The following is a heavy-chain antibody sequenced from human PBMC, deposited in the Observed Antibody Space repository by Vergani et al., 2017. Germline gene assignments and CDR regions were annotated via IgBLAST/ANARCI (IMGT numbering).Heavy chain of an antibody. Sequence: QVQLVESGGGLVKPGGSLRLSCAASGFTFSDYYMSWIRQAPGKGLEWVSYISSSSSYTNYADSVKGRFTISRDNAKNSLYLQMNSLRAEDTAVSYCARERPDCSSTSCYEFWGQGTLVTVSS. D-gene: IGHD2-2*01. CDR1: GFTFSDYY. CDR3: ARERPDCSSTSCYEF. J-gene: IGHJ4*02. CDR2: ISSSSSYT. V-gene: IGHV3-11*05.